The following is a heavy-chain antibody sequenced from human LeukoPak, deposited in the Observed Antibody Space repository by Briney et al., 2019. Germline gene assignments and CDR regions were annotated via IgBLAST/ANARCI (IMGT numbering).Heavy chain of an antibody. CDR1: GYGFTTYW. J-gene: IGHJ3*02. CDR3: ALRGAAFNAFDI. CDR2: LYPGDSDT. V-gene: IGHV5-51*01. D-gene: IGHD6-13*01. Sequence: GVCLQSSCQGSGYGFTTYWIGWVRPMPGKGLEWMGILYPGDSDTRSSPSFQGQVTISADKSISTAYLQWSSLKASDTAMYYCALRGAAFNAFDIWGQGTMVTVSS.